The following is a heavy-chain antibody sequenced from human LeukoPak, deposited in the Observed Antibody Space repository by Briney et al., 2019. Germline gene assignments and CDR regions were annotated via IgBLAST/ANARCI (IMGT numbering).Heavy chain of an antibody. J-gene: IGHJ5*02. V-gene: IGHV4-34*01. CDR1: GGSFSGYY. CDR3: ARRASSSWYFSPRWIDP. D-gene: IGHD6-13*01. Sequence: SETLSLTCAVYGGSFSGYYRSWIRQPPGKGLERIGEINHSGSTNYNPSLKSRVTISVDTSKNQFSLKLSSVTAADTAVYYCARRASSSWYFSPRWIDPWGQGTLVTVSS. CDR2: INHSGST.